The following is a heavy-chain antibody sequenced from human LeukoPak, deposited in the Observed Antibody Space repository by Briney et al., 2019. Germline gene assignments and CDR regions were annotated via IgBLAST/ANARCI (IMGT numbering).Heavy chain of an antibody. J-gene: IGHJ6*03. V-gene: IGHV3-21*06. CDR3: VRAFGGYDSQRFYYNMDV. CDR1: GFIFSNYY. Sequence: GGSLRLSCAASGFIFSNYYLNWVRQAPGKGLEWVSCIHGSASYNYYADSVKGRFTISRDSAKNLLYLEMSSLRVEDTAVYYCVRAFGGYDSQRFYYNMDVWGKGTTVTVSS. D-gene: IGHD5-12*01. CDR2: IHGSASYN.